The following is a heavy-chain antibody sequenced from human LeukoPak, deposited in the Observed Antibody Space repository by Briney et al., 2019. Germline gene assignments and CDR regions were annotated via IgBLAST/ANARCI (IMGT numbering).Heavy chain of an antibody. J-gene: IGHJ4*02. CDR2: VSGSGGNT. CDR3: AKAGRDIVVVPAATPDY. Sequence: PGGSLRLSCAASGFSFSSYEMNWVRQAPGRGLEWVSTVSGSGGNTYYADSVKGRFTISRDNSKNTLYLQMNGLRAEDTALYYCAKAGRDIVVVPAATPDYWGQGTLVTVSS. V-gene: IGHV3-23*01. CDR1: GFSFSSYE. D-gene: IGHD2-2*01.